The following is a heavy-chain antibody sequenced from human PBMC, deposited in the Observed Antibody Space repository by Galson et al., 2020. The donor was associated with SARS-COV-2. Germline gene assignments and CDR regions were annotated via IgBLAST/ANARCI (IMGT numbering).Heavy chain of an antibody. CDR1: GYTFTNYE. V-gene: IGHV1-8*01. CDR2: MNPNSGNT. D-gene: IGHD5-12*01. J-gene: IGHJ5*02. Sequence: ASVKVSCKASGYTFTNYEINWVRQAPGQGLEWMGWMNPNSGNTGYAQKFQGRVTMTRTTSISTAYMALNSLTSEDTAVYYCARSYDDFATWFDPWGQGTLVTVSS. CDR3: ARSYDDFATWFDP.